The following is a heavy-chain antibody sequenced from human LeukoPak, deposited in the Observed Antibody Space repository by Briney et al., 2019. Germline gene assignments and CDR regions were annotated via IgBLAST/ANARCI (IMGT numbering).Heavy chain of an antibody. D-gene: IGHD4-17*01. CDR3: ASYGDYDNWFDP. CDR1: GGSISSYY. Sequence: SETLSLTCSVSGGSISSYYWSWIRQPPGKGLEWIGYIYYSGSTNYNPSLKSRVTISVDTSKNQFSLKLSSVTAADTAVYYCASYGDYDNWFDPWGQGTLVTVSS. CDR2: IYYSGST. J-gene: IGHJ5*02. V-gene: IGHV4-59*01.